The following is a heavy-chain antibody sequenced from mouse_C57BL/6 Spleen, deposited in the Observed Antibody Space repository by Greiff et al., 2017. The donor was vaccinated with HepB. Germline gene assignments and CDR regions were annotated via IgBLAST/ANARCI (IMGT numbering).Heavy chain of an antibody. CDR1: GYSITSGYY. J-gene: IGHJ3*01. CDR3: AREGSGCAY. D-gene: IGHD3-1*01. V-gene: IGHV3-6*01. CDR2: ISYDGSN. Sequence: VQLQQSGPGLVKPSQSLSLTCSVTGYSITSGYYWNWIRQFPGNKLEWMGYISYDGSNNYNPSLKNRISITRDTSKNQFFLKLNSVTTEDTATYYCAREGSGCAYWGQGTLVTVSA.